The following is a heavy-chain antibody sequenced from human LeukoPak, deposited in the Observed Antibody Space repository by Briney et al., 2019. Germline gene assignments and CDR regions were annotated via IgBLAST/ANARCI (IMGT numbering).Heavy chain of an antibody. D-gene: IGHD3-22*01. J-gene: IGHJ5*02. V-gene: IGHV1-18*01. CDR3: ARDKERKYYDSSGYYSWFDP. CDR1: GYTFTSYG. CDR2: ISAYNGNT. Sequence: GASVKVSCKASGYTFTSYGISWVRQAPGQGLEWMGWISAYNGNTNYAQKLQGRVTMTTDTSTSTAYMELRSLRSDDTAVYYCARDKERKYYDSSGYYSWFDPWGQGTLVTVSS.